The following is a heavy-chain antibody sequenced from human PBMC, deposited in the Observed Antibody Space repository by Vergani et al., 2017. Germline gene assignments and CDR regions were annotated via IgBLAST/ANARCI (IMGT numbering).Heavy chain of an antibody. V-gene: IGHV1-69*01. CDR3: AIDRNIVVVPAANPAFDI. J-gene: IGHJ3*02. CDR1: GGTFSSYA. Sequence: QVQLVQSGAEVKKPGSSVKVSCKASGGTFSSYAISWVRQAPGQGLEWMGGIITIFGTANYAQKFQGRVTITADESTSTAYMELSSLRSEDTAVYYCAIDRNIVVVPAANPAFDIWGQGTMVTVSS. D-gene: IGHD2-2*01. CDR2: IITIFGTA.